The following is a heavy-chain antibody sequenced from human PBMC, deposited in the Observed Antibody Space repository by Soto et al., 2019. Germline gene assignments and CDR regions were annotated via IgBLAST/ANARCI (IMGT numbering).Heavy chain of an antibody. CDR3: PRVPDY. CDR2: MYHSGST. V-gene: IGHV4-30-2*01. D-gene: IGHD2-2*01. Sequence: PSETLSLTCAVSGGSISSGGHSWSWIRQPPGKGLEWIGYMYHSGSTYYNPSLKSRVTISIDRSKNQFSLKLSSVTAADTAVYYCPRVPDYWGQGILVTVSS. CDR1: GGSISSGGHS. J-gene: IGHJ4*02.